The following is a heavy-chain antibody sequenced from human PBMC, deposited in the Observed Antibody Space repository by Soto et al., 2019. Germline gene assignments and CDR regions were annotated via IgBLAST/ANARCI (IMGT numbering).Heavy chain of an antibody. V-gene: IGHV3-23*01. CDR3: AKGRSYYYYYGVDV. J-gene: IGHJ6*02. CDR2: ISDSGGST. Sequence: GGSLRLSCTASGFTFSSYAMSWVRQAPGKGLEWVSDISDSGGSTYYADSVKGRFTISRDNSKSTLYLQMNSLRAEDTALYYCAKGRSYYYYYGVDVWGQGTTVTVSS. CDR1: GFTFSSYA.